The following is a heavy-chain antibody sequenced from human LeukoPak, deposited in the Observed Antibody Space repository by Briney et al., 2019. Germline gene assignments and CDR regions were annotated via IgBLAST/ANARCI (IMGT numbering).Heavy chain of an antibody. J-gene: IGHJ5*02. D-gene: IGHD1-14*01. CDR1: GFIFSNYA. V-gene: IGHV3-21*01. CDR2: ISSSSNYI. CDR3: SRGEEPGGGAFNL. Sequence: PGGSLRLSCAASGFIFSNYAMSWVRQAPGKGLEWVSSISSSSNYIFYGDSVEGRFTISRDNAKNSVFLVVNGLGAEDTGIYYCSRGEEPGGGAFNLGGQGTGVPVSS.